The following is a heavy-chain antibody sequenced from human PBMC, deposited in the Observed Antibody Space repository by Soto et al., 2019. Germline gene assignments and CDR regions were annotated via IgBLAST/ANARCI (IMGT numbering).Heavy chain of an antibody. J-gene: IGHJ6*02. Sequence: SETLSLTCAVYGGSFSGYYWSWIRQPPGKGLEWIGEINHSGSTNYNPSLKSRVTISVDTSKNQFSLKLSSVTAADTAVYYCARGRSSGWSANYYYGMDVWGQGTTVTVSS. D-gene: IGHD6-19*01. CDR1: GGSFSGYY. CDR2: INHSGST. V-gene: IGHV4-34*01. CDR3: ARGRSSGWSANYYYGMDV.